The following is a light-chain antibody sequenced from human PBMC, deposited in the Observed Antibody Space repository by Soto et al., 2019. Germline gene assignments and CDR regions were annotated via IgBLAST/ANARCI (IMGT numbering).Light chain of an antibody. CDR3: QQSYSTPIT. CDR1: QSVLFSSNNKNY. Sequence: DIVMTQSPDSLAVSLGERATINCKSSQSVLFSSNNKNYLAWYQQKPGQPPKLLIYWASTRQSGVPNRFSGSGYGTDFTLTISSLQAEDVAVYYCQQSYSTPITFGQGTRLEIK. V-gene: IGKV4-1*01. J-gene: IGKJ5*01. CDR2: WAS.